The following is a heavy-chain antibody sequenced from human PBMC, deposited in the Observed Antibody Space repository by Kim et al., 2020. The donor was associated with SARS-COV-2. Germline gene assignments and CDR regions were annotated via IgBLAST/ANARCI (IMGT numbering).Heavy chain of an antibody. V-gene: IGHV3-49*03. J-gene: IGHJ4*02. CDR3: TRDSDSSGYPFDY. Sequence: GGSLRLSCTASGFTFGDYAMSWFRQAPGKGLEWVGFIRSKAYGGTTEYAASVKGRFTISRDDSKSIAYLQMNSLKTEDTAVYYCTRDSDSSGYPFDYWGQGTLVTVSS. CDR2: IRSKAYGGTT. CDR1: GFTFGDYA. D-gene: IGHD3-22*01.